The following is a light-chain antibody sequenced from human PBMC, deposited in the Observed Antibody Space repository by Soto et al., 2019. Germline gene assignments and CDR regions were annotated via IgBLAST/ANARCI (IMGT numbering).Light chain of an antibody. J-gene: IGLJ3*02. CDR1: SSDVGAYNY. CDR2: DVN. Sequence: QSVLTQPASVSGSPGQSITISCTGSSSDVGAYNYVSWYQQHPDTAPKLMIYDVNGRPSGVSNRFSGSKSGNTASLTISGLQADDEADYYCSSYTSSNTVVFGGGTKRTVL. CDR3: SSYTSSNTVV. V-gene: IGLV2-14*03.